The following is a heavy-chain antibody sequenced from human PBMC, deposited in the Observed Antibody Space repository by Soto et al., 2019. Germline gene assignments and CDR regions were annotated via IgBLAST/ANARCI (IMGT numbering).Heavy chain of an antibody. CDR2: IIPIFGTA. Sequence: SVKVSCKASGGTFSSYAISWVRQAPGQGLEWMGGIIPIFGTANYAQKFQGRVTITADESTSTAYMELSSLRSEDTAVYYCARGSTIFGVVEYYYYGMDVWGQGTTVTVSS. D-gene: IGHD3-3*01. V-gene: IGHV1-69*13. J-gene: IGHJ6*02. CDR1: GGTFSSYA. CDR3: ARGSTIFGVVEYYYYGMDV.